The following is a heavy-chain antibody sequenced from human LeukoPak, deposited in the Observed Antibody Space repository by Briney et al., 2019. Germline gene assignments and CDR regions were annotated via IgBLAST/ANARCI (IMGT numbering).Heavy chain of an antibody. CDR3: AKGHRYSGSYLFDY. D-gene: IGHD1-26*01. V-gene: IGHV3-23*01. CDR1: GFTFSSYA. Sequence: GGSLRLSCAASGFTFSSYAMSWVRQAPGKGLEWVSAISGSGGSTYYADSVKGRFTISRDNSKNTLYLHMNSLRAEDTAVYYCAKGHRYSGSYLFDYWGQGTLVTVSS. CDR2: ISGSGGST. J-gene: IGHJ4*02.